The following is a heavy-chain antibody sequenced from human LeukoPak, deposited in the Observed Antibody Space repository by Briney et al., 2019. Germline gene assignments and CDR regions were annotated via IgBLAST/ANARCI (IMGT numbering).Heavy chain of an antibody. D-gene: IGHD6-6*01. Sequence: ASVKVSCKASGYTFTGYYMHWVRQAPGQGLEWMGRINPNSGGTNYAQKFQGRVTMTRDTSVSTAYMELSRLRSDDTAVYYCASFGKVVAARTHGKFDYWGQGTLVTVSS. V-gene: IGHV1-2*06. CDR1: GYTFTGYY. CDR3: ASFGKVVAARTHGKFDY. CDR2: INPNSGGT. J-gene: IGHJ4*02.